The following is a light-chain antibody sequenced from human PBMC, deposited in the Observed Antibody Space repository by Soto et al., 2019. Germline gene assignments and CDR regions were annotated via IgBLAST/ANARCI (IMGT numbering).Light chain of an antibody. Sequence: DIQMTQSPSTLSASVGDRVTITCRASQSISSWLAWYQQKPGKAPKLLIYKASSLKSGVPLRFSGSGSGTEFTLTINSLQPDDFATYYCQQYDTYWTFGQGTKVAIK. CDR3: QQYDTYWT. CDR2: KAS. V-gene: IGKV1-5*03. CDR1: QSISSW. J-gene: IGKJ1*01.